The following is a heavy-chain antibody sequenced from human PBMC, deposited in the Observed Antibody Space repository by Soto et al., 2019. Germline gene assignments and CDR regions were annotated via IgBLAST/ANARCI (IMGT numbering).Heavy chain of an antibody. CDR3: AIALGYSGYAGMDV. D-gene: IGHD5-12*01. Sequence: QVKLVQSGGEVKKPGASVKVSCKASGYTFTIYGINWVRQAPGQGLEWMGWISPDNGNTNYAQKLQGRVTMTTDTSTNTAYMELRSLRSDDTAVYYCAIALGYSGYAGMDVWGQGTTVTVSS. V-gene: IGHV1-18*01. CDR1: GYTFTIYG. J-gene: IGHJ6*02. CDR2: ISPDNGNT.